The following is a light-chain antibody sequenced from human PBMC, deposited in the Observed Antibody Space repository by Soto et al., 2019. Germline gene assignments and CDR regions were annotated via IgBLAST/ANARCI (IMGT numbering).Light chain of an antibody. CDR3: WQYRTSPGCS. V-gene: IGKV3-20*01. J-gene: IGKJ2*02. CDR2: GAS. Sequence: EIVLTQSPGTLSLSPGERATLSCRASQSVSSSYLAWYQQKPGQAPRLRIYGASSRATGIPDRFSGSGSGTDFTLTISRVEPEDLAVYYCWQYRTSPGCSFGQGTKLEIK. CDR1: QSVSSSY.